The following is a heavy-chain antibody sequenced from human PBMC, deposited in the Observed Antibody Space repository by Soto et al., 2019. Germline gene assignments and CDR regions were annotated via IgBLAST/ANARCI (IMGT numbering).Heavy chain of an antibody. Sequence: QVHLVQSGAEVKKPGSSVKVSCKTSGGSFNNYAVSWVRHAPGQGLEWMGGIIPNFDTPNYAQKFQDRVTIIADESTSTVYMELRSLRSNDTAVYYCAVAMVREILIFESSGMHVWGHGTTVIVSS. CDR3: AVAMVREILIFESSGMHV. CDR1: GGSFNNYA. J-gene: IGHJ6*02. D-gene: IGHD3-10*01. CDR2: IIPNFDTP. V-gene: IGHV1-69*01.